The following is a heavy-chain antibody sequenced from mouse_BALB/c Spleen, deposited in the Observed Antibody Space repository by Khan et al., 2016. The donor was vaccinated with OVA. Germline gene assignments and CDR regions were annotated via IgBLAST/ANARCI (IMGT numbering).Heavy chain of an antibody. V-gene: IGHV1-77*01. CDR3: ARRSYFGYTFAY. CDR2: ISPGSGDT. CDR1: GYTFTDYY. D-gene: IGHD1-2*01. Sequence: QVQLQQSGAELARPGASVKLSCKTSGYTFTDYYINWVKQRTGQGLEWIGEISPGSGDTSYTEKFKGKATLTADKYSSTAYMLLSSLTSEDTAIYFCARRSYFGYTFAYWGQGTLVTVSA. J-gene: IGHJ3*01.